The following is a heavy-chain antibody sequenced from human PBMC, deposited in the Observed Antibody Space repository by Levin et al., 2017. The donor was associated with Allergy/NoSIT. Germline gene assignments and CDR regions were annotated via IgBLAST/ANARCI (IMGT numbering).Heavy chain of an antibody. CDR1: GGSISFYY. Sequence: SETLSLTCTVSGGSISFYYWSWIRQPAGKGLEWIGLMHNSGSTNYHPSLQSRVPMSVDTSNNQFSLKLHSVTAADTAIYYCARAPARSNWFFDLLGRGTLVTVSS. J-gene: IGHJ2*01. CDR2: MHNSGST. D-gene: IGHD2-2*01. CDR3: ARAPARSNWFFDL. V-gene: IGHV4-4*07.